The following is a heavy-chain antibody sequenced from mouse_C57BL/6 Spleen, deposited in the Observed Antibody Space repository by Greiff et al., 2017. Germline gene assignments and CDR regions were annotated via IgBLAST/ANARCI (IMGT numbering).Heavy chain of an antibody. CDR3: ARRFITTVVDYFDY. Sequence: EVKLMESGPVLVKPGASVKMSCKASGYTFTDYYMNWVKQSHGKSLEWIGVINPYNGGTSYNQKFKGKATLTVDKSSSTAYMELNSLTSEDSAVYYCARRFITTVVDYFDYWGQGTTLTVSS. V-gene: IGHV1-19*01. CDR1: GYTFTDYY. CDR2: INPYNGGT. D-gene: IGHD1-1*01. J-gene: IGHJ2*01.